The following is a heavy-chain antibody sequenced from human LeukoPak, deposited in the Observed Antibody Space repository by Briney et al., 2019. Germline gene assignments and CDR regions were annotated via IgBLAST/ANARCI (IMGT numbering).Heavy chain of an antibody. Sequence: ASGTLSLTCTVSGGSISSSSYYWGWIRQPPGKGLEWIGSIYYSGSTYYNPSLKSRVTISVDTSKNQFSLKLSSVTAADTAVYYCARDLGLTPHTYYYYGMDVWGQGTTVTVSS. J-gene: IGHJ6*02. CDR3: ARDLGLTPHTYYYYGMDV. D-gene: IGHD3-16*01. CDR2: IYYSGST. V-gene: IGHV4-39*07. CDR1: GGSISSSSYY.